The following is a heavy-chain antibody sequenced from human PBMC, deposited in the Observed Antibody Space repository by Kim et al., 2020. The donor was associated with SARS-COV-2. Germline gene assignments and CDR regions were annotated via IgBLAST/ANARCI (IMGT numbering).Heavy chain of an antibody. D-gene: IGHD5-12*01. CDR3: ARGWDSRYDLTEAFDY. CDR1: GFTFSDYY. Sequence: GGSLRLSCAASGFTFSDYYMSWIRQAPGKGLEWVSYISSSGSTIYYADSVKGRFTISRDNAKNSLYLQMNSLRAEDTAVYYCARGWDSRYDLTEAFDYWGQGTLVTVSS. V-gene: IGHV3-11*04. J-gene: IGHJ4*02. CDR2: ISSSGSTI.